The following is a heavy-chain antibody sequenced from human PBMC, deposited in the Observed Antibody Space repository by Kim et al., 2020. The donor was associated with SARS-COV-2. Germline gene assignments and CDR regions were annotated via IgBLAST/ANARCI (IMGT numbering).Heavy chain of an antibody. D-gene: IGHD2-2*02. Sequence: ASVKVSCKASGYTFTSYGISWVRQAPGQGLEWMGWISAYNGNTNYAQKLQGRVTMTTDTSTSTAYMELRSLRSDDTAVYYCARLRDCSSTSCYTGRLPYYYYYGMDVWGQGTTVTVSS. J-gene: IGHJ6*02. CDR3: ARLRDCSSTSCYTGRLPYYYYYGMDV. V-gene: IGHV1-18*01. CDR1: GYTFTSYG. CDR2: ISAYNGNT.